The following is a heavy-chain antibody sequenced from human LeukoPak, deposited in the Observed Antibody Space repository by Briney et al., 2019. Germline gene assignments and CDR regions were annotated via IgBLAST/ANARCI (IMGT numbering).Heavy chain of an antibody. J-gene: IGHJ4*02. CDR3: AKAYSYGYANFDY. CDR1: GFTFSDYA. V-gene: IGHV3-9*01. CDR2: ISWNSGSI. Sequence: GGSLRLSCTASGFTFSDYAMHWVRQAPGKGLEWVSGISWNSGSIGYADSVKGRFTISRDNAKNSLYLQMNSLRAEDTALYYCAKAYSYGYANFDYWGQGTLVTVSS. D-gene: IGHD5-18*01.